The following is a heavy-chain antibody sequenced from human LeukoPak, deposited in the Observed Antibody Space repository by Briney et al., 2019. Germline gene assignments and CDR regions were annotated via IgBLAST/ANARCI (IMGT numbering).Heavy chain of an antibody. V-gene: IGHV3-48*03. CDR2: ISSSGSTI. CDR3: ARLRGGYRLY. Sequence: GGSLGLSCAASGFTFSDYEMNWVRQAPGKGLEWASYISSSGSTIYYADSVKGRFTISRDNAKNSLYLQINSLRAEDTAVYYCARLRGGYRLYWGQGTLVTVSS. CDR1: GFTFSDYE. J-gene: IGHJ4*02. D-gene: IGHD5-24*01.